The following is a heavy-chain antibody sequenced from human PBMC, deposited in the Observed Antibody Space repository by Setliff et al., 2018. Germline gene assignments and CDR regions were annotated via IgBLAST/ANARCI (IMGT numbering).Heavy chain of an antibody. V-gene: IGHV3-7*01. D-gene: IGHD5-18*01. CDR3: ARDGYSYGYAFDI. Sequence: GSLRLSCGVSEFTFSSYSMNWVRQAPGKGLEWVANIKQDGSEKYYVDSVKGRFTISRDNAKNSLYLQMNSLRAEDTAVYYCARDGYSYGYAFDIWGQGTMVTVS. CDR2: IKQDGSEK. CDR1: EFTFSSYS. J-gene: IGHJ3*02.